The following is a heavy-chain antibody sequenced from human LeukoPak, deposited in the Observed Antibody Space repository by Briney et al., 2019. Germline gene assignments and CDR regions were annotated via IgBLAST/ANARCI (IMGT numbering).Heavy chain of an antibody. Sequence: GGSLRLSCAASGFTFSNAWMSWVCQAPGKGLEWVGRIKSKKDGGTTDYATPVKGRFTISRDDSKNTVYLQMNSLKTEDTALYYCSTFADDGYWGQGTLVTVSS. CDR1: GFTFSNAW. V-gene: IGHV3-15*01. J-gene: IGHJ4*02. CDR3: STFADDGY. D-gene: IGHD3-16*01. CDR2: IKSKKDGGTT.